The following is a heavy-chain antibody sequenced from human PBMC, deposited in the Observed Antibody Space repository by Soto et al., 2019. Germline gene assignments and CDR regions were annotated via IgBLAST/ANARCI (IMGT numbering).Heavy chain of an antibody. D-gene: IGHD1-26*01. CDR3: ARDGSWPN. CDR2: IWYDGMNK. V-gene: IGHV3-33*01. J-gene: IGHJ4*02. Sequence: GGSLRLSCAASGFTFSSHGMHWGRQAPARWLEWGEVIWYDGMNKYYADYKKSLLTICRDNSKNTLYLQMNKRKAEDKGVYYCARDGSWPNWSQGKLVPVSS. CDR1: GFTFSSHG.